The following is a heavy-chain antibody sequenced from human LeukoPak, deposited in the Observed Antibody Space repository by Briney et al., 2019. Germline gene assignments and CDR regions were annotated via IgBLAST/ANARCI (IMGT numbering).Heavy chain of an antibody. J-gene: IGHJ6*02. CDR3: ARDLSGSYHNNYYGMDV. CDR2: IYSGGST. V-gene: IGHV3-53*01. Sequence: PGGSLRLSCAASGFTVSSNYMSWVRQAPGKGLEWVSVIYSGGSTYYADSVKGRFTISRDNSKNTLYLQMNSLRAEDTAVYYCARDLSGSYHNNYYGMDVWGQGTTVTVSS. D-gene: IGHD1-26*01. CDR1: GFTVSSNY.